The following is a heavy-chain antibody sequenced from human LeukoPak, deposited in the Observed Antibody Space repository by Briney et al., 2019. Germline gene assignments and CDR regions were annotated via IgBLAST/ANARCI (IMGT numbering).Heavy chain of an antibody. CDR1: GYTFTSYG. CDR2: ISAYNGNT. V-gene: IGHV1-18*01. CDR3: ARDGDSSGWYSVLHLDY. Sequence: GASVKVSCKASGYTFTSYGISWVRQAPGQGLEWMGWISAYNGNTNYAQKLQGRVTMTTNTSTSTAYMELRSLRSDDTAVYYCARDGDSSGWYSVLHLDYWGQGTLVTVSS. D-gene: IGHD6-19*01. J-gene: IGHJ4*02.